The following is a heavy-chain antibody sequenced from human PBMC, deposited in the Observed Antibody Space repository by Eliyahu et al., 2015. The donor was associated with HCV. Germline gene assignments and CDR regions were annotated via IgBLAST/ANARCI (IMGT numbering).Heavy chain of an antibody. V-gene: IGHV3-21*01. CDR2: ISSGSTYK. CDR3: ARGWLGPDS. CDR1: GFTFSIFS. J-gene: IGHJ4*02. Sequence: EVQVVESGGGLVKPGGSLRLSCTFSGFTFSIFSMSWFRQGPGKGLEWVSSISSGSTYKYFADSMKGRFTISRDDAKNSLSLQMNGLRAEDTAIYYCARGWLGPDSWGQGTLVTVSS. D-gene: IGHD5-12*01.